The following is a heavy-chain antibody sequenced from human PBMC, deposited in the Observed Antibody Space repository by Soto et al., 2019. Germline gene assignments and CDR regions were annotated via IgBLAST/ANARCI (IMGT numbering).Heavy chain of an antibody. CDR3: AREYTAWPLAYGLDV. V-gene: IGHV3-21*01. CDR1: GFTFSTYS. CDR2: ISSRSDI. D-gene: IGHD2-2*02. Sequence: GGSLRLSCVGSGFTFSTYSINWVRQAPGKGLEWVSSISSRSDIYYADSVKGRFTISRDNAKNSVPLQMNSLRAEDTAVYYCAREYTAWPLAYGLDVWGQGTTVTVSS. J-gene: IGHJ6*02.